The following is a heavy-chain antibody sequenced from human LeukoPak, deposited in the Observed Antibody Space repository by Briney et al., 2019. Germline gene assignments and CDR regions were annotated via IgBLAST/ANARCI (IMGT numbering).Heavy chain of an antibody. V-gene: IGHV3-13*01. Sequence: GGSLRLSCAASGFTFSSYDMHWVRHATGKGLEWVSAIGTAGDTYYPGSVKGRFTISRENAKNSLYLQMNSLRAGDTAVYYCARSSSGAHDAFDIWGQGTMVTVSS. CDR3: ARSSSGAHDAFDI. J-gene: IGHJ3*02. CDR2: IGTAGDT. CDR1: GFTFSSYD. D-gene: IGHD6-13*01.